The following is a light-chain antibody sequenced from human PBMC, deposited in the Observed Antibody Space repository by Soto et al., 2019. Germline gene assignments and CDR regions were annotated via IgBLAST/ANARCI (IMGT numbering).Light chain of an antibody. CDR3: SSYSTNSTLV. CDR2: EVN. Sequence: QSALTQPASVSGSPGQSVTISCTGASSDVGGNDYVSWYQQHPGKAPKLILYEVNNRPSGVSNHFSGSKSGNTASLIISGLQADDEADYYCSSYSTNSTLVFGSGTKLTVL. CDR1: SSDVGGNDY. V-gene: IGLV2-14*01. J-gene: IGLJ1*01.